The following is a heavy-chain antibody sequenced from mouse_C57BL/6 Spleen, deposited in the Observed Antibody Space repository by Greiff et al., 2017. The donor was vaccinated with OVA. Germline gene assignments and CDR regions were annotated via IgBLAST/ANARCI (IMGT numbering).Heavy chain of an antibody. CDR2: IRHKANGYTT. CDR3: ARSSPTTVVVDCYAMDY. Sequence: EVLLVESGGGLVQPGGSLSLSCAASGFTFTDYYMSWVRQPPGKALEWLGVIRHKANGYTTEYSVSVKGRLTFSRDNSQSILYHQKNALKAEDSATDYCARSSPTTVVVDCYAMDYWGQGTSVTVSS. D-gene: IGHD1-1*01. V-gene: IGHV7-3*01. J-gene: IGHJ4*01. CDR1: GFTFTDYY.